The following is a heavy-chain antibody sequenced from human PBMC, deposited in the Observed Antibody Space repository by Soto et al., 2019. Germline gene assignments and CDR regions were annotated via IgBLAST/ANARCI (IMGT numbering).Heavy chain of an antibody. CDR2: ISWNSGSI. Sequence: PGGSLRLSCAASGFTFDDYAMHWVRQAPGKGLEWVSGISWNSGSIGYADSVKGRFTISRDNAKNSLYLQMNSLRAEDTALYYCAKAPMGSYGYWTLNYWGQGTLVTVSS. D-gene: IGHD5-18*01. CDR3: AKAPMGSYGYWTLNY. CDR1: GFTFDDYA. J-gene: IGHJ4*02. V-gene: IGHV3-9*01.